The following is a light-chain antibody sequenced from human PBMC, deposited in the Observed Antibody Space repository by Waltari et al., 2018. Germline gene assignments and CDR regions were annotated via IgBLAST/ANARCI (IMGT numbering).Light chain of an antibody. J-gene: IGKJ5*01. Sequence: EIVLTQSPVTLSLAPGERATLSCWASQSVGSSLAWYQQKPGQAPRILMYDASNRATGVPARFNGSGSGTDFTLTIISLQSEDSAVYYCQQRSNWPPITFGQGTRLEIK. CDR3: QQRSNWPPIT. CDR1: QSVGSS. V-gene: IGKV3-11*01. CDR2: DAS.